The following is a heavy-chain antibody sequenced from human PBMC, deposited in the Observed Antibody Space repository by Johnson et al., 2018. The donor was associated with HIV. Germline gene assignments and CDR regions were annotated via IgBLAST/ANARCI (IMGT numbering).Heavy chain of an antibody. V-gene: IGHV3-9*01. Sequence: VQLVESGGGLVQPGRSLRLSCAASGFTFDDFAMHWVRQAPGKGLEWVSGISWNSGTIAYADSVKGRFTISRDNAKNSLYLQMNSLTAEDTALYYCARLRDGYNFDAFDIWGQGTMVTVSS. CDR2: ISWNSGTI. D-gene: IGHD5-24*01. CDR3: ARLRDGYNFDAFDI. CDR1: GFTFDDFA. J-gene: IGHJ3*02.